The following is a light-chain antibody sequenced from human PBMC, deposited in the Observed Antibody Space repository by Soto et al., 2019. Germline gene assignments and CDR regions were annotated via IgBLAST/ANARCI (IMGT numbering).Light chain of an antibody. CDR2: GAS. J-gene: IGKJ1*01. Sequence: LVLPLSQGTLSLSPGARATLSCRASQRVSARYLAWYHQKPGQAPRLLIFGASDRATGIPDRFSGSGSGTDFTLTIDRLEPEDFAMYYCQQYSDSPPTFGQGTKVDIK. CDR1: QRVSARY. V-gene: IGKV3-20*01. CDR3: QQYSDSPPT.